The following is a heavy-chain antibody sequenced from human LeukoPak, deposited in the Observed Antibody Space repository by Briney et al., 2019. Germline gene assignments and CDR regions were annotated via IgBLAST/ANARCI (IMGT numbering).Heavy chain of an antibody. CDR3: ASNNWNDDRIDY. J-gene: IGHJ4*02. V-gene: IGHV3-7*01. D-gene: IGHD1-1*01. CDR2: IKQDGSEK. CDR1: GFTFSSYW. Sequence: GGSLRLSCAASGFTFSSYWMSWDRQAPGRGLEWVANIKQDGSEKYYVDSVKGRFTISRDNAKNSLYLQMNSLRAEDTAVYYCASNNWNDDRIDYWGQGTLVTVSS.